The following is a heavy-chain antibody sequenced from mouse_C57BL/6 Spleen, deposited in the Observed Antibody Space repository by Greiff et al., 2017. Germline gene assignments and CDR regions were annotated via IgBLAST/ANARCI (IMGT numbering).Heavy chain of an antibody. Sequence: QVQLKQSGPELVKPGASVKISCKASGYAFSSSWMHWVKQRPGKGLEWIGRIYPGDGDTNYNGKFKGKATLTADKSSSTAYMQLSSLTSEDSAVYFCARALMVTTGIFDYWGQGTTLTVSS. D-gene: IGHD2-2*01. CDR1: GYAFSSSW. CDR2: IYPGDGDT. CDR3: ARALMVTTGIFDY. V-gene: IGHV1-82*01. J-gene: IGHJ2*01.